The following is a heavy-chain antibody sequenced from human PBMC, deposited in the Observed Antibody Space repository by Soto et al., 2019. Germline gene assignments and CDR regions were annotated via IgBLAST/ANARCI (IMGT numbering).Heavy chain of an antibody. Sequence: SETLSLTCTVSGGSVSSGSYYWSWIRQPPGKGLKWIGYIYYSRSNNYNPNLKRRITISVDTSKNQFSLKLSSVTAADTAVYYCARSDDILTGYGYWGQGTLVTVSS. CDR2: IYYSRSN. D-gene: IGHD3-9*01. CDR3: ARSDDILTGYGY. V-gene: IGHV4-61*01. CDR1: GGSVSSGSYY. J-gene: IGHJ4*02.